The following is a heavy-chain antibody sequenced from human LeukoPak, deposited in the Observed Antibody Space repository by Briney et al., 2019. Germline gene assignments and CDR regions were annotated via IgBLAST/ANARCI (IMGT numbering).Heavy chain of an antibody. V-gene: IGHV3-33*08. CDR2: IWDDGSND. D-gene: IGHD3-22*01. CDR1: GFTFSSYG. CDR3: ARDSSGTHSHFDY. J-gene: IGHJ4*02. Sequence: PGRSLRLSCAASGFTFSSYGMHWVRQAPGKGLEWVAVIWDDGSNDYYANSVKGRFAISRDNSKNTLYLQMNSLRAEDTAVYYCARDSSGTHSHFDYWGQGALVTVSS.